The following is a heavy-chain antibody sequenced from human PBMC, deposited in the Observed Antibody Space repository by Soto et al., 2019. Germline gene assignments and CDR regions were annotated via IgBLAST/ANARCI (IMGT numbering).Heavy chain of an antibody. V-gene: IGHV3-23*01. J-gene: IGHJ4*02. CDR2: IRGSGDRT. Sequence: EVQLLEAGGGLEQPGGSLRLSCAASGFTFSSYAMSWVRQAPGKGLEWVSAIRGSGDRTYYADSVKGRFTISRANSKKXANLKLTRIRAEDTAVYHYAKGYCSDGGCYAALLAIWGQATLVTVT. CDR1: GFTFSSYA. D-gene: IGHD2-15*01. CDR3: AKGYCSDGGCYAALLAI.